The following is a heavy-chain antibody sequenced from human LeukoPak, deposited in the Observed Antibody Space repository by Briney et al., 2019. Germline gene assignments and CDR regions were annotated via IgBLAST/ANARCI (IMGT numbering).Heavy chain of an antibody. Sequence: ASVKVSCKASGYTFTSYGISRVRQAPGQGLEWMGWISAYNGNTNYAQKFQGRVTITADESTSTAYMELSSLRYEDTAVYYCARVWCSGGSCYSSRGAFDIWGQGIMVTVSS. J-gene: IGHJ3*02. V-gene: IGHV1-18*01. CDR1: GYTFTSYG. D-gene: IGHD2-15*01. CDR3: ARVWCSGGSCYSSRGAFDI. CDR2: ISAYNGNT.